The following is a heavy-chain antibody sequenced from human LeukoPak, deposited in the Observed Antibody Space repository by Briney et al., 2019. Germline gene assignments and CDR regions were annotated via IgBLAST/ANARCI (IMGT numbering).Heavy chain of an antibody. Sequence: GGSLRLSCAASGFTFSSYAMSWVRQAPGKGLEWVSGISGSGASTYYADSVKGRFTISRDNSKNTLYLQMNSLRAEDTAVYYCARAIAVAGTLDYWGQGTLVTVSS. D-gene: IGHD6-19*01. J-gene: IGHJ4*02. CDR3: ARAIAVAGTLDY. CDR1: GFTFSSYA. V-gene: IGHV3-23*01. CDR2: ISGSGAST.